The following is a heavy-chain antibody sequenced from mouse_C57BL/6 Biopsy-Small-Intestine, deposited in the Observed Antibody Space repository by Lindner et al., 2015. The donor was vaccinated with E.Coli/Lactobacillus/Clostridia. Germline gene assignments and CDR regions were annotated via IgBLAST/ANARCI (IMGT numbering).Heavy chain of an antibody. CDR3: ANRGRDYYAMDY. CDR1: GFTFSDYG. CDR2: ISSGSSTI. Sequence: VQLQESGGGLVKPGGSLKLSCAASGFTFSDYGMHWVRQAPERGLEWVAYISSGSSTIYYADTVKGRFTISRDNAKNTLFLQMTSLRSEDTAMYYCANRGRDYYAMDYWGQGTSVTVPS. D-gene: IGHD3-3*01. V-gene: IGHV5-17*01. J-gene: IGHJ4*01.